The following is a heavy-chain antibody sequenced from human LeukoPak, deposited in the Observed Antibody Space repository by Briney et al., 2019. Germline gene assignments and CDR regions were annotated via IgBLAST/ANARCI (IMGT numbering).Heavy chain of an antibody. Sequence: PGGSLRLSCAASGFTFSSYWMSWVRQAPGKGLEWVANIKEDGSQKNYVDSVKGRFTISRDNAKKSLYLQMISLRAEDTAVYYCARDRSSGSYDYWGQGALVTVSS. J-gene: IGHJ4*02. V-gene: IGHV3-7*01. CDR1: GFTFSSYW. CDR2: IKEDGSQK. CDR3: ARDRSSGSYDY. D-gene: IGHD1-26*01.